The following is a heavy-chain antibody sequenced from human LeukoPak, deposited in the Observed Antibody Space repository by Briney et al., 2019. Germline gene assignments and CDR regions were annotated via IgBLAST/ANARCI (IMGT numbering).Heavy chain of an antibody. CDR2: IYYRGST. V-gene: IGHV4-59*08. D-gene: IGHD3-22*01. J-gene: IGHJ4*02. CDR3: ASHRVGTSYYYDSSGYPFDY. CDR1: GGSISSYY. Sequence: SETLSLTCTVSGGSISSYYWSWIRQPPGKGLEWIGYIYYRGSTNYNPSLKSRVTISVDTSKNQFSLKLSSVTAADTAVYYCASHRVGTSYYYDSSGYPFDYWGQGTLVTVSS.